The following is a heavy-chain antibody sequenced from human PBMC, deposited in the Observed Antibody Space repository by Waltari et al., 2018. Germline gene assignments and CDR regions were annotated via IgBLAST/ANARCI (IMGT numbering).Heavy chain of an antibody. CDR1: GYTFTSYY. Sequence: QVHLVQSGSEVKQPVASVRVSCKTSGYTFTSYYLHWVRQAPGQGLEWMAWINSNTGDSQSAQTFQGRVTVTRDTSLTTAYLELSGLRSDDTALYYCARETLPGNKIIDYWGQGTLVTVSS. J-gene: IGHJ4*02. CDR2: INSNTGDS. CDR3: ARETLPGNKIIDY. V-gene: IGHV1-2*02. D-gene: IGHD1-1*01.